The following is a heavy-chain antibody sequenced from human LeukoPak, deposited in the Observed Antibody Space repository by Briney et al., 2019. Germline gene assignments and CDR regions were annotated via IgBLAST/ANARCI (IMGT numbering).Heavy chain of an antibody. D-gene: IGHD1-14*01. Sequence: GGSLRLSCAASGFTFSSYSMNWVRQAPGKGLEWVSSISCSSSYIYYADSVKGRFTISRDNAKNSLYLQMNSLRAEDTAVYYCARHRRGPSDYWGQGTLVTVSS. CDR1: GFTFSSYS. CDR2: ISCSSSYI. J-gene: IGHJ4*02. CDR3: ARHRRGPSDY. V-gene: IGHV3-21*01.